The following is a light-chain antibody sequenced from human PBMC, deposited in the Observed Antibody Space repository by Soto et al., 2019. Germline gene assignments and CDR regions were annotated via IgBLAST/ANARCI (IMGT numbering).Light chain of an antibody. Sequence: DIQMTQSPSTLSASVGDRVTITCRASQSISNWLPWYQQRPGKAPKLLIYDASTLESWVPSRFSGSGSGTEFTLTISGLRPDDFATYYCQQYNTYSYTFGQGTKLEIK. CDR2: DAS. J-gene: IGKJ2*01. CDR3: QQYNTYSYT. CDR1: QSISNW. V-gene: IGKV1-5*01.